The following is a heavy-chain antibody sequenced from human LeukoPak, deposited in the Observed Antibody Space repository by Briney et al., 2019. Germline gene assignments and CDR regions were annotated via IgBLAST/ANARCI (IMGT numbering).Heavy chain of an antibody. CDR1: GSTFSGSA. V-gene: IGHV3-73*01. J-gene: IGHJ5*02. CDR3: ARSNYVPPNWFDP. Sequence: GGSLRLSCAASGSTFSGSAMHWVRQASGKGLEWVGRIRSKANSYATAYAASVKGRFTISRDDSKNTAYLQMNSLKTEGTAVYYCARSNYVPPNWFDPWGQGTLVTVSS. CDR2: IRSKANSYAT. D-gene: IGHD4-11*01.